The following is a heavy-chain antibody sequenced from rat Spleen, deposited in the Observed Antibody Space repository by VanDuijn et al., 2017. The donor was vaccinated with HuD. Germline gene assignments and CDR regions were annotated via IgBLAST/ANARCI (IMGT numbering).Heavy chain of an antibody. D-gene: IGHD1-12*01. V-gene: IGHV5-20*01. CDR2: ISYDGDST. J-gene: IGHJ2*01. Sequence: EVQLVESGGGLVQPGRSLKLSCAASGFTFSDFYMAWVRQAPTKGLEWVASISYDGDSTHYRDSVKGRFTISRDNAKSSLYLQIDSLRSEDTATYYCATVDSYARWGQGVMVTVSS. CDR1: GFTFSDFY. CDR3: ATVDSYAR.